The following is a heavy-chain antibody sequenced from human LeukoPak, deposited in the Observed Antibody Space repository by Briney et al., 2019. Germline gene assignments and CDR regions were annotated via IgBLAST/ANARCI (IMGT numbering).Heavy chain of an antibody. CDR3: ARDSLYYDILTGYYNRWFDP. V-gene: IGHV3-7*01. J-gene: IGHJ5*02. D-gene: IGHD3-9*01. Sequence: PGGSLRLSCAASGFTFSSYWMSWVRQAPGKGLEWVANIKQDGSEKYYVDSVKGRFTISRDNAKNLLYLQMNSLRAENTAVYYCARDSLYYDILTGYYNRWFDPWGQGTLVTVSS. CDR2: IKQDGSEK. CDR1: GFTFSSYW.